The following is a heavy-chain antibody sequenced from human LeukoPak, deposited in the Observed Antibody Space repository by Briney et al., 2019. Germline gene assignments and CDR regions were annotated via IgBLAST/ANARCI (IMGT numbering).Heavy chain of an antibody. CDR1: GFNFRSYS. Sequence: GGSLRLSCAASGFNFRSYSMKWIRQAPGKGLEWNSYISGSSSTLYYADSVKGRFTISRDNANNSLFLQMNGLRAEDSAIYYCTRGELIGTVFDYWGQGALVTVSS. D-gene: IGHD1-7*01. J-gene: IGHJ4*02. CDR2: ISGSSSTL. V-gene: IGHV3-48*04. CDR3: TRGELIGTVFDY.